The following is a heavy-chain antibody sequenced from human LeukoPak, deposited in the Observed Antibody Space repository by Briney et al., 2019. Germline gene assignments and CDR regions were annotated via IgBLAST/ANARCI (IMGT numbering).Heavy chain of an antibody. V-gene: IGHV4-34*01. D-gene: IGHD2-2*01. Sequence: PSETLSLTCAVYGGSFSGYYWSWIRQPPGKGLEWIGEINHSGSTNYNPSLKSRVTISVDTSKNQFSLKLSPVTAADTAVYYCARGEYCSSTSCPNWFDPWGQGTLDTVSS. CDR2: INHSGST. CDR1: GGSFSGYY. CDR3: ARGEYCSSTSCPNWFDP. J-gene: IGHJ5*02.